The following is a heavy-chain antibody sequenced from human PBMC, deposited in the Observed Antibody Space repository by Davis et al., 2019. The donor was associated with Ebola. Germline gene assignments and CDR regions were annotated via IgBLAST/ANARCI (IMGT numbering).Heavy chain of an antibody. Sequence: PGGSLRLSCAASGFTFSSYAMHWVRQAPGKGLEWVAVISYDGSNKYYADSVKGRFTISRDDSKNTLYLQMNSLKTEDTAVYYCARERRGRDGGDYVYYFDYWGQGTLVTVSS. CDR2: ISYDGSNK. J-gene: IGHJ4*02. V-gene: IGHV3-30-3*01. D-gene: IGHD4-17*01. CDR3: ARERRGRDGGDYVYYFDY. CDR1: GFTFSSYA.